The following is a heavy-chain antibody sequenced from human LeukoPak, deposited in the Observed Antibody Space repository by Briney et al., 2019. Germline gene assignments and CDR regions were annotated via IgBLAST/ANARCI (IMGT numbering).Heavy chain of an antibody. CDR3: AKDLSSSWYYNPFDV. V-gene: IGHV3-23*01. CDR2: ISGSGGST. CDR1: GFTFSSYA. J-gene: IGHJ3*01. D-gene: IGHD6-13*01. Sequence: PGGSLRLSCAASGFTFSSYAMSWVRQAPGKGLEWVSGISGSGGSTYYADSVKGRFTISRDNSKNTLYLQMNSLRAEDTAVYNCAKDLSSSWYYNPFDVWGQGTMVTVSS.